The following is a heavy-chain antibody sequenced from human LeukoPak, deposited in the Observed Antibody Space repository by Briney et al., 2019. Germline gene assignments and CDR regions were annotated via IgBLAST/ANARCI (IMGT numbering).Heavy chain of an antibody. CDR2: IYFSGST. CDR3: ARETGTVS. D-gene: IGHD3-9*01. CDR1: GDSISTGSHY. J-gene: IGHJ5*02. Sequence: PSETLSLTCTVSGDSISTGSHYWGWIRQPPGKGLEWIGSIYFSGSTYYNPSLKSRVTISVNTSKNQFSLNLSSVTAADTAVYYCARETGTVSWGQGTPVTVSS. V-gene: IGHV4-39*01.